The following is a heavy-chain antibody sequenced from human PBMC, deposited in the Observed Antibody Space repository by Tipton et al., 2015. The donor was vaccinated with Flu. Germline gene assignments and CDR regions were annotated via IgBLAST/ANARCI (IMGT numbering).Heavy chain of an antibody. Sequence: LRLSCTVSGYSISSGYYWGWIRQPPGKGLEWIGSIYHTGSTFYNPSLMSRVTVSVDTSRNQFSLKLTSVTATDTAMYYCARVVANVPDPWGQGTLVTVSS. V-gene: IGHV4-38-2*02. CDR1: GYSISSGYY. CDR2: IYHTGST. CDR3: ARVVANVPDP. D-gene: IGHD3-10*01. J-gene: IGHJ5*02.